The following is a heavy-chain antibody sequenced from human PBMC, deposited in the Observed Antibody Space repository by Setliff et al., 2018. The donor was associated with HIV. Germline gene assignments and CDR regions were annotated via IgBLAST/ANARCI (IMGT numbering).Heavy chain of an antibody. CDR1: GGTFSSYA. Sequence: ASVKVSCKASGGTFSSYAINWVRQAPGQGLEWMGGIIPILGIANYAQKFQGRVTITADKSTSTAYMELSSLRSEDTAVYYCARGGGYCGGDCYPTQDAFDIWGQGTMVTVSS. J-gene: IGHJ3*02. CDR3: ARGGGYCGGDCYPTQDAFDI. CDR2: IIPILGIA. D-gene: IGHD2-21*02. V-gene: IGHV1-69*10.